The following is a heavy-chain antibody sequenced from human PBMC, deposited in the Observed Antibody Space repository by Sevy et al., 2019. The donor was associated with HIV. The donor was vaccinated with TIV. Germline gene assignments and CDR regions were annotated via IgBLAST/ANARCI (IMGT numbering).Heavy chain of an antibody. Sequence: SQTLSLTCVISGDSVSRNGAAWNWIRQPPSRGLEWLGRSYYRSTWHKDYAISVKSRLTITPDTSKNQFFLQLNSVTPEDTAMYYCARAVAGVYYFDYWGQGTLVTVSS. V-gene: IGHV6-1*01. CDR3: ARAVAGVYYFDY. J-gene: IGHJ4*02. CDR1: GDSVSRNGAA. D-gene: IGHD6-19*01. CDR2: SYYRSTWHK.